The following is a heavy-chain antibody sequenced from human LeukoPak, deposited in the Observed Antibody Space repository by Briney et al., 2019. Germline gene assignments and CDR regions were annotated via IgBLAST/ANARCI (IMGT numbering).Heavy chain of an antibody. CDR2: ISSSGNTI. D-gene: IGHD4-17*01. CDR3: ASRRTVTSTDPHTFDI. Sequence: GGSLRLSCAASGFTFSDYYMSWIRQAPGKGLEWLSYISSSGNTIFYADSVRGRFTISRDNAMNSLYLQMNSLRAEDTAVYYCASRRTVTSTDPHTFDIWGQGTMVTVSS. V-gene: IGHV3-11*01. CDR1: GFTFSDYY. J-gene: IGHJ3*02.